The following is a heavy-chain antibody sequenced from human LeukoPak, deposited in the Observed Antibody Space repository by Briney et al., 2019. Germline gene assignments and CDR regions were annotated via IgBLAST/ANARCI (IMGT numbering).Heavy chain of an antibody. CDR3: ARAAAGTFGWVDY. J-gene: IGHJ4*02. V-gene: IGHV1-2*02. D-gene: IGHD6-13*01. CDR2: INPNSGGT. Sequence: ASVKVSCKASGYTFTGYYMHSVRQAPGQGLEWMGWINPNSGGTNYAQKFQGRVTMTRDTSISTAYMELSRLRSDDTAVYYCARAAAGTFGWVDYWGQGTLVTVSS. CDR1: GYTFTGYY.